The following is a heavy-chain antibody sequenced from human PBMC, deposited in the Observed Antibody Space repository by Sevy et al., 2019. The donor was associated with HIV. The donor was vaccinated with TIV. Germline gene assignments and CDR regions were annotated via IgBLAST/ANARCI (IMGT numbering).Heavy chain of an antibody. CDR3: ARASAGDRLDYYGMDV. D-gene: IGHD2-21*02. Sequence: SETLSLTCTVSGFSISSGYYWGWIRQSPEKGLEWIGNIYHSGRTYYKPSLKSRVTISVDTSKNQFSQKLISVTAADTAVYYCARASAGDRLDYYGMDVWGQGTTVTVSS. J-gene: IGHJ6*02. CDR1: GFSISSGYY. V-gene: IGHV4-38-2*02. CDR2: IYHSGRT.